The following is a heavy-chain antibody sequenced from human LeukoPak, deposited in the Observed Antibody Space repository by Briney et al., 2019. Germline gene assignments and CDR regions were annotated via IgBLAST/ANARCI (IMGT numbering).Heavy chain of an antibody. CDR3: AADQSSGFNY. J-gene: IGHJ4*02. Sequence: GASVKVSCKASGYTFTGYYMHWVRQAPGQGLEWMGWINPNSGGTNYAQKFQERVTITRDMSTSTAYMELSSLRSEDTAVYYCAADQSSGFNYWGQGTLVTVSS. V-gene: IGHV1-2*02. D-gene: IGHD6-19*01. CDR2: INPNSGGT. CDR1: GYTFTGYY.